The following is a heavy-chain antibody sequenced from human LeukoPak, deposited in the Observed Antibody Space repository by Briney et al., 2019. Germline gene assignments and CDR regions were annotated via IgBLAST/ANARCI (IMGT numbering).Heavy chain of an antibody. CDR1: GGSNSSGSYY. J-gene: IGHJ5*02. V-gene: IGHV4-39*01. CDR3: VALTRGP. Sequence: SETLSLTCTVSGGSNSSGSYYWGWIRQPPGKGLEWVGSIYYNGDTYCNPSLKSRVTISLDTSESQFSLRLNSVTAADTAVYYCVALTRGPWGRGTLVTVSS. CDR2: IYYNGDT. D-gene: IGHD1-14*01.